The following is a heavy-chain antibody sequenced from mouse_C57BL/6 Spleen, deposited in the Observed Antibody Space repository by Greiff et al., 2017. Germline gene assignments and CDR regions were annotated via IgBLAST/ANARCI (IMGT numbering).Heavy chain of an antibody. Sequence: EVQLVESGGGLVKPGGSLKLSCAASGFTFSSYAMSWVRQTPEKRLEWVATISDGGSYTYYPDNVKGRFTISRDNAKNNLYLQMSHLKSEDTAMYYCARGRYYGTLDYWGQGTTLTVSS. CDR2: ISDGGSYT. V-gene: IGHV5-4*01. D-gene: IGHD1-1*01. CDR3: ARGRYYGTLDY. CDR1: GFTFSSYA. J-gene: IGHJ2*01.